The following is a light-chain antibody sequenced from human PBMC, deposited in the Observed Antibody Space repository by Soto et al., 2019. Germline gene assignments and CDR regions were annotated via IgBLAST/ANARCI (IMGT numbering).Light chain of an antibody. Sequence: DIQMTQSPSTLSASIGDKVTITCRASHNILGWLAWYQQKPGKAPNLLIYLGSNRASGVPDRFSGSGSGTDFTLKISRVEAEDVGVYYCMQPLQSWTFGQGTKVDIK. V-gene: IGKV1-5*03. CDR3: MQPLQSWT. J-gene: IGKJ1*01. CDR1: HNILGW. CDR2: LGS.